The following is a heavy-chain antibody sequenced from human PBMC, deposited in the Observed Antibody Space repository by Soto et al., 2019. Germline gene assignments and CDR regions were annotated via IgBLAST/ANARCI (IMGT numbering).Heavy chain of an antibody. Sequence: ASVKVSCKASGYTFTSYGISWVRQAPGQGLEWMGWISAYNGNTNYAQKLQGRVTMTTDTSTSTAYMELRSLRSDDTAVYYCARDRSLGVVRGGTPGAYWGQGTLVTVSS. CDR2: ISAYNGNT. D-gene: IGHD3-10*01. CDR1: GYTFTSYG. CDR3: ARDRSLGVVRGGTPGAY. J-gene: IGHJ4*02. V-gene: IGHV1-18*01.